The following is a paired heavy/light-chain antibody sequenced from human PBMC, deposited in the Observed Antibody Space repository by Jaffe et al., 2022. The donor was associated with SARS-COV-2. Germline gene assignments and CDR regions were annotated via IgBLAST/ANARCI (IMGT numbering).Light chain of an antibody. Sequence: QSVLTQPPSVSAAPGQKVTISCSGSSSNIGNNYVSWYQQFPGTAPKLLIYDNNKRPSGIPDRFSGSKSGTSATLGITGLQTGDEADYYCGTWDSSLSAGVFGGGTKLTVL. V-gene: IGLV1-51*01. CDR1: SSNIGNNY. J-gene: IGLJ3*02. CDR3: GTWDSSLSAGV. CDR2: DNN.
Heavy chain of an antibody. D-gene: IGHD5-18*01. CDR3: ARDRRGYSYAEFDP. V-gene: IGHV1-2*06. J-gene: IGHJ5*02. CDR2: INPKSGGT. CDR1: GYTFTDDY. Sequence: QVQLVQSGAEVQRPGASVQVSCKASGYTFTDDYMHWVRQAPGQGLEWMGRINPKSGGTNYAQKFQGRVTMTRDTSISTAYMELSRLRSDDTAVYYCARDRRGYSYAEFDPWGQGTLVIVSS.